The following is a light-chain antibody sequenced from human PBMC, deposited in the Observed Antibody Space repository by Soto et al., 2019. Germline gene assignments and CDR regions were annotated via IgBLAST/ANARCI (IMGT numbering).Light chain of an antibody. CDR3: SSHTSSRTSYV. CDR1: SSDVGGYNY. Sequence: QSALTQPASVSGSPGQSITISCTGTSSDVGGYNYVSWYQQHPGKAPKLMIYDVSNRPSGVSNRFSGSKSANTASLTISGLQAEDEADYYCSSHTSSRTSYVFGTGTKVTVL. J-gene: IGLJ1*01. CDR2: DVS. V-gene: IGLV2-14*01.